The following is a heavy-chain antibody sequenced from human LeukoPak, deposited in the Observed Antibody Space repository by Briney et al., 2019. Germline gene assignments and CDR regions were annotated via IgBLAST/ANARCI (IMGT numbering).Heavy chain of an antibody. CDR3: ARACGGEGLCYYYMDV. Sequence: GGSLRLSCAGSGFTFSSYWMHWVRQGPGQGLVWVSRIYSDGSRTSYADSVKGRFTISGDNAKNTLYLQMNSLKAEDTAVYYCARACGGEGLCYYYMDVWGKGTTVTVSS. D-gene: IGHD2-21*01. J-gene: IGHJ6*03. V-gene: IGHV3-74*01. CDR1: GFTFSSYW. CDR2: IYSDGSRT.